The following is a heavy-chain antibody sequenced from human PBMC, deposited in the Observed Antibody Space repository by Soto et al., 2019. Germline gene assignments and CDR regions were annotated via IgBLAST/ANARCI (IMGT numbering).Heavy chain of an antibody. Sequence: GASVKVSCKASGGTFSGYAISWVRQAPGQGLERMGGIIPIFGTANYAQKFQGRVTITADESTSTAYMELSSLRSEDTAVYYCAREGPDYYGSGSYNLHFDYWGQGTLVTVSS. CDR3: AREGPDYYGSGSYNLHFDY. J-gene: IGHJ4*02. D-gene: IGHD3-10*01. CDR2: IIPIFGTA. V-gene: IGHV1-69*13. CDR1: GGTFSGYA.